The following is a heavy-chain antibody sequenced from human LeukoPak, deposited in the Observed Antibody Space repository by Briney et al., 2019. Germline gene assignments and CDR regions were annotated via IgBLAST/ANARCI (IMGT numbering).Heavy chain of an antibody. CDR3: ARSKSYSSGWTDFDC. Sequence: GGSLRLSCAASGFTFSSYAMTWVRQAPGKGLEWVSTINAGGVNTYYADSVKGRFTISRENAKNSLYLQMDNLRAEDTAVYYCARSKSYSSGWTDFDCWGQGTLVTVSS. V-gene: IGHV3-23*01. J-gene: IGHJ4*02. CDR1: GFTFSSYA. CDR2: INAGGVNT. D-gene: IGHD6-19*01.